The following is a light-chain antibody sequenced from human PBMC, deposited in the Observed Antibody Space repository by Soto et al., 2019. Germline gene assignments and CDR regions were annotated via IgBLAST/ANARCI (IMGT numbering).Light chain of an antibody. CDR3: QQSYSVPR. Sequence: DIQMTQSPSSLSASVGDRVTITCRASRSISNYLNWYQQKSGKVPRLLIYAASSLQPGVPSMFSGTGTGTAFTLTITSLQPEDSATYYCQQSYSVPRFGPGTRVDLK. CDR1: RSISNY. V-gene: IGKV1-39*01. J-gene: IGKJ1*01. CDR2: AAS.